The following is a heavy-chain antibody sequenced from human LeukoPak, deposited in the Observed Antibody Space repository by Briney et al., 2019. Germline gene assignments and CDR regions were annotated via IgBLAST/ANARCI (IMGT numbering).Heavy chain of an antibody. CDR3: ARALYYYGSEDY. CDR2: IYYSGST. Sequence: SETLSPTCTVSGGSISSYYWSWIRQPPGKGLEWIGYIYYSGSTYYNPFLKSRVTISVDTSKNQFSLKLSSVTAADTAVYYCARALYYYGSEDYWGQGTLVTVSS. V-gene: IGHV4-59*08. D-gene: IGHD3-10*01. J-gene: IGHJ4*02. CDR1: GGSISSYY.